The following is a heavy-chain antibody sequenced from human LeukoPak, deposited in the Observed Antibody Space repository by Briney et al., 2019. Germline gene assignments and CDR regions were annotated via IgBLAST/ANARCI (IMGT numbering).Heavy chain of an antibody. CDR3: AREGRIAAEKTFDY. V-gene: IGHV4-38-2*02. J-gene: IGHJ4*02. D-gene: IGHD6-13*01. Sequence: SETLSLTCSVSGYSISSGYYWGWIRQPPGKGLEWSGSIYHSGSTYYNPSLKSRVTISVDTSKNQFSLKLSSVTAADTAVYYCAREGRIAAEKTFDYWGQGTLVTVSS. CDR1: GYSISSGYY. CDR2: IYHSGST.